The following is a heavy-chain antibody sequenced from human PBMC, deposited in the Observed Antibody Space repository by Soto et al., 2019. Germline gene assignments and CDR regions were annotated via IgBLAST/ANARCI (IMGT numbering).Heavy chain of an antibody. D-gene: IGHD6-19*01. CDR2: TYYRSQWFN. CDR1: GDSVSSNIAA. Sequence: SQTLSLTCAISGDSVSSNIAAWSWIRQSPSRGLEWLGRTYYRSQWFNDYAGSVKGRIDINVDTSKNQISLQLNSVTPEDTAVYYCARIAYGSVIVWGQGTLVTVSS. CDR3: ARIAYGSVIV. J-gene: IGHJ4*02. V-gene: IGHV6-1*01.